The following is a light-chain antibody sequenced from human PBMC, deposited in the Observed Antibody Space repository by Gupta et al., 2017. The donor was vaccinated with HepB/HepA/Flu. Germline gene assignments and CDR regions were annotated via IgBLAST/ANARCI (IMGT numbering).Light chain of an antibody. CDR2: SNN. V-gene: IGLV1-44*01. CDR3: DAWDDRLNGLV. Sequence: QSVLTQPPSASGTPGQRVTISCSGSSSNIGSNTVNWYQQLPGTAPKLLIYSNNQRPSGVPDRFSGSKSGTSASLTITGLQSEDEAEYYCDAWDDRLNGLVFGTGTKLTVL. J-gene: IGLJ1*01. CDR1: SSNIGSNT.